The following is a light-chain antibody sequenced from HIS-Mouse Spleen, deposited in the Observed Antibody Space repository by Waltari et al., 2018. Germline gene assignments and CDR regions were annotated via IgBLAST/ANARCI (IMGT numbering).Light chain of an antibody. CDR3: YSTDSSGNHRV. J-gene: IGLJ2*01. V-gene: IGLV3-10*01. Sequence: SYELTQPPSVSVSPGQTARITCSGDALPKKSAYWYQKKSGQAPVLVIYEDSKRPSGTPERFSGSRSGTMATLTISGAQVEDEADYYCYSTDSSGNHRVFGGGTKLTVL. CDR1: ALPKKS. CDR2: EDS.